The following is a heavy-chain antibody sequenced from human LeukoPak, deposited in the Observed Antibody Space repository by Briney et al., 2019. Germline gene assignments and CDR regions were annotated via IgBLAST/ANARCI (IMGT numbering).Heavy chain of an antibody. CDR1: GFTLSSYW. D-gene: IGHD3-10*02. V-gene: IGHV3-48*04. CDR3: AELGITMIGGV. CDR2: ISSSGSTI. Sequence: GGSLRLSCAGSGFTLSSYWMHWVRQGPGKGLVWVSYISSSGSTIYYADSVKGRFTISRDNAKNSLYLQMNSLRAEDTAVYYCAELGITMIGGVWGKGTTVTISS. J-gene: IGHJ6*04.